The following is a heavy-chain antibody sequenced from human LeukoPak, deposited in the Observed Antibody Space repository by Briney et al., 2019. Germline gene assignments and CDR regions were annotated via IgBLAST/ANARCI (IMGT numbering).Heavy chain of an antibody. CDR1: GGSFSGYY. J-gene: IGHJ6*02. CDR3: ARGRYYYGMDV. V-gene: IGHV4-34*01. CDR2: INHSGST. Sequence: SETLSLTCAVYGGSFSGYYWSWIRQPPGKGLEWIGEINHSGSTNYNPSLRSRVTISVDTSKNQFSLKLSSVTAADTAVYYCARGRYYYGMDVWGQGTTVTVSS.